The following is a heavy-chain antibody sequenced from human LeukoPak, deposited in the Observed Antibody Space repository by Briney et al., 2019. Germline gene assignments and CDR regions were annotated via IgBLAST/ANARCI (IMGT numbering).Heavy chain of an antibody. D-gene: IGHD3-22*01. CDR2: MRPSGSS. CDR1: GGSFSDYY. Sequence: SETLSLTCAVYGGSFSDYYWTWIRQTPGKGQEWLGAMRPSGSSNSNPCLKSRVTISVDTSRNQFSLKLRSVTAADTAVYYCARGRQDVNMILVVMAGVSYYLDVWSKGTTVTVS. J-gene: IGHJ6*03. CDR3: ARGRQDVNMILVVMAGVSYYLDV. V-gene: IGHV4-34*01.